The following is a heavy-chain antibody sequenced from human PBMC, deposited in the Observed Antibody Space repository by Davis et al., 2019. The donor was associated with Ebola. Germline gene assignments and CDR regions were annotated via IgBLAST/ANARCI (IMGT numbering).Heavy chain of an antibody. CDR2: IYYSGST. J-gene: IGHJ5*02. CDR3: ARTTLYDFWSGGGHWFDP. CDR1: GGSISSSSYY. D-gene: IGHD3-3*01. V-gene: IGHV4-39*01. Sequence: SETLSLTCTVSGGSISSSSYYWGWIRQPPGKGLEWIGSIYYSGSTYYNPSLKSRVTISVDMSKNQFSLKLSSVTAADTAVYYCARTTLYDFWSGGGHWFDPWGQGTLVTVSS.